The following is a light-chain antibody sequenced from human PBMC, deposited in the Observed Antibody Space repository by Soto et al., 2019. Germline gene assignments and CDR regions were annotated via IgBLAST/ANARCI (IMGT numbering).Light chain of an antibody. Sequence: EIFLNQAPGTLSLSPVNPSTLSFRSIQSVSINYLSLYQQKRVQAPRXLXYXSSSSATGIPDRFSCSGSGTDLALRIGRLVERHFXMYYCDKYAINXXTIXRGT. CDR1: QSVSINY. J-gene: IGKJ1*01. CDR2: XSS. CDR3: DKYAINXXT. V-gene: IGKV3-20*01.